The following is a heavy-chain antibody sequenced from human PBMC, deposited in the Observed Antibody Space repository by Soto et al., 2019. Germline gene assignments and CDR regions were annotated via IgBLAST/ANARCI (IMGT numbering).Heavy chain of an antibody. CDR3: AKLGSENYDSSGYYYKYYFDY. J-gene: IGHJ4*02. V-gene: IGHV3-23*01. CDR2: ISGSGGST. Sequence: GESLKISCAASGFTFSSYAMSWVRQAPGKGLEWVSAISGSGGSTYYADSVKGRFTISRDNSKNTLYLQMNSLRAEDTAVYYCAKLGSENYDSSGYYYKYYFDYWGQGTLVTVSS. CDR1: GFTFSSYA. D-gene: IGHD3-22*01.